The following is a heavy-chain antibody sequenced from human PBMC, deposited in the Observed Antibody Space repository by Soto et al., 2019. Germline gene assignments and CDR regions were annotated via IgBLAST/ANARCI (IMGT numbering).Heavy chain of an antibody. CDR1: GFTFSSYA. J-gene: IGHJ4*02. CDR3: AKERGYSGSWFGFAY. V-gene: IGHV3-23*01. Sequence: EVQLLESGGGLVQPGGSLRLSCAASGFTFSSYAMSWVRQAPGKGLEWVSAISGSGGSTYYADSVKGRFTISRDNSKNRRVRRRNSRGAGDTAVYECAKERGYSGSWFGFAYWGQGALVTVCS. D-gene: IGHD6-13*01. CDR2: ISGSGGST.